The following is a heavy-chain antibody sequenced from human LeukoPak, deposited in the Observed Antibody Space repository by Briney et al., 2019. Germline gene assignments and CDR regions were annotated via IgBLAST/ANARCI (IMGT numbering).Heavy chain of an antibody. CDR1: GYTFTGYY. J-gene: IGHJ5*02. CDR3: ARDPGTTVTNWFDP. V-gene: IGHV1-2*02. CDR2: INPNSGGT. D-gene: IGHD4-17*01. Sequence: ASVKVSCKASGYTFTGYYMHWVRQAPGQGLEWMGWINPNSGGTNYAQKLQGRVTMTTDTSTSTAYMELRSLRSDDTAVYYCARDPGTTVTNWFDPWGQGTLVTVSS.